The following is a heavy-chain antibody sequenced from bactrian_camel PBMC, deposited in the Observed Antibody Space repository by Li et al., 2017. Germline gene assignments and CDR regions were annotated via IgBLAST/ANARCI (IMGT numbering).Heavy chain of an antibody. V-gene: IGHV3S60*01. D-gene: IGHD1*01. CDR1: GFTDLAD. Sequence: HVQLVESGGGLVQPGGSLRLSCSVSGFTDLADMGWYRQAPGDNCALVSSVRKDGSTYYADSAKGRFTFSQDNAKNMMYLQMNMLQPEDTAVYYCAVEQGERIPCKLPPSYYWGQGTQVTVS. J-gene: IGHJ4*01. CDR2: VRKDGST. CDR3: AVEQGERIPCKLPPSYY.